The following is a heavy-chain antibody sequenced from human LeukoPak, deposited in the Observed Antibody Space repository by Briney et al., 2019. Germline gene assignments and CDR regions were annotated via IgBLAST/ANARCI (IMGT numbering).Heavy chain of an antibody. CDR3: SRDFVGADDY. CDR2: INPEGSRI. J-gene: IGHJ4*02. CDR1: GFTLRKYW. D-gene: IGHD1-26*01. Sequence: GGSLRLSCVASGFTLRKYWMHWVRQPPGKGPVWVSRINPEGSRIDYADSVRGRFTISRDSAKNTLYLQMNRLRAEDTAMYYCSRDFVGADDYWGQGTLVTVSS. V-gene: IGHV3-74*01.